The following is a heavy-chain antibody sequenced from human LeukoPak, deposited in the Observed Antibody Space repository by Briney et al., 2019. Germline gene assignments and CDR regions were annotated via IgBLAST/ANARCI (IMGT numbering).Heavy chain of an antibody. CDR1: GGSISSYY. D-gene: IGHD3-9*01. Sequence: SETLSLTCTVSGGSISSYYWSWIRQPPGKGLEWTGYIYYSGSTNYNPSLKSRVTISVDTSKNQFSLKLSSVTAADTAVYYCARGSYDILTGLSAYGMDVWGQGTTVTVSS. V-gene: IGHV4-59*01. CDR2: IYYSGST. J-gene: IGHJ6*02. CDR3: ARGSYDILTGLSAYGMDV.